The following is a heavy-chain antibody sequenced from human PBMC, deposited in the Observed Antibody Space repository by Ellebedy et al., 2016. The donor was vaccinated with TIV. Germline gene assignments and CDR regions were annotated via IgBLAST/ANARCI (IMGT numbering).Heavy chain of an antibody. D-gene: IGHD3-3*02. V-gene: IGHV3-48*01. J-gene: IGHJ4*02. CDR3: ASRSELGY. Sequence: GGSLRLSXAASGFTFSNDWMNWVRQAPGKGLEWVSYISRSSATIYYADSVKGRFTVSRDNAKNSLYLQMNSLRPEDTAVYYCASRSELGYWGQGTLVTVSS. CDR1: GFTFSNDW. CDR2: ISRSSATI.